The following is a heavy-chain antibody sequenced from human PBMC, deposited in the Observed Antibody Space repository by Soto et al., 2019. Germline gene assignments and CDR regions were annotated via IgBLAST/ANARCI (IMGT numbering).Heavy chain of an antibody. CDR1: GFTFSSYA. J-gene: IGHJ4*02. CDR3: AKDMDGIAAAGSDY. D-gene: IGHD6-13*01. CDR2: ISGSGGST. Sequence: HPGGSLRLSCAASGFTFSSYAMSWVRQAPGKGLEWVSAISGSGGSTYYADSVKGRFTISRDNSKNTLYLQMNSLRAEDTAVYYCAKDMDGIAAAGSDYWGQGTLVTVSS. V-gene: IGHV3-23*01.